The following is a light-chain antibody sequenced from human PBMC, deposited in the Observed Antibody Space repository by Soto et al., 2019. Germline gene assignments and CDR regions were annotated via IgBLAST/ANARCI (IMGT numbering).Light chain of an antibody. CDR3: AVWDDSLSGVV. J-gene: IGLJ2*01. CDR2: KNN. Sequence: QSVLIQPPSASGTPGQRVTISCSGRTSNIGSNYVYWYQQLPGTAPKLLMYKNNQRPSGVPARFSGSKSGTSASLAISGLRSEDEADYYCAVWDDSLSGVVFGGGTKLTVL. CDR1: TSNIGSNY. V-gene: IGLV1-47*01.